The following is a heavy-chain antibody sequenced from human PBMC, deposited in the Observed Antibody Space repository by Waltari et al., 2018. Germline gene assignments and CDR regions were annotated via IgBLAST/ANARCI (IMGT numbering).Heavy chain of an antibody. CDR3: ARHPFRRVGYYYYGMDV. V-gene: IGHV4-39*01. J-gene: IGHJ6*02. CDR1: GGSISSSSYY. CDR2: IYYMGIT. D-gene: IGHD3-16*01. Sequence: QLQLQESGPGLVKPSETLSLTCTVSGGSISSSSYYWGWIRQPPGKGLEWIGSIYYMGITYYTPSLKSRVTISVDTSKSQFSLKLSSVTAADTAVYYCARHPFRRVGYYYYGMDVWGQGTTVTVSS.